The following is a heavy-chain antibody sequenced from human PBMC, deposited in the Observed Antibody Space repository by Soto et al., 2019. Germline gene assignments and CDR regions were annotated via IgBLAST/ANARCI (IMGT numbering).Heavy chain of an antibody. V-gene: IGHV1-69*13. CDR1: GGTFSSYL. Sequence: EASVKVSCKASGGTFSSYLISWVRQAPGQELEWMGGIIPIFGTANYAQKFQGRVTITADESTSTAYMELSSLRSEDTAVYYCASWGDPMRCGGDCYFDYWGQGTLVTVSS. CDR2: IIPIFGTA. J-gene: IGHJ4*02. CDR3: ASWGDPMRCGGDCYFDY. D-gene: IGHD2-21*02.